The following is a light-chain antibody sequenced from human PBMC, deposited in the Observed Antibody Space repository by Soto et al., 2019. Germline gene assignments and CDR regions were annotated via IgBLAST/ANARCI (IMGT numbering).Light chain of an antibody. CDR3: QKYDSVPLT. V-gene: IGKV1-27*01. Sequence: DIQMPQSPSSLSASVGDRVTITCRASQGINNFVAWYQQKPGEVPKLLIYAASTLQSGVPSRFSGSGFGTDFVLTISSLEPEDVATYYCQKYDSVPLTFGGGTRVEIK. CDR2: AAS. CDR1: QGINNF. J-gene: IGKJ4*01.